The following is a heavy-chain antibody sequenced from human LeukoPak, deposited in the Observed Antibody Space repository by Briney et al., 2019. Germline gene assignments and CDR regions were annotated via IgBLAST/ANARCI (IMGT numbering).Heavy chain of an antibody. CDR1: GYTFTSYY. Sequence: GASVKVSCKASGYTFTSYYMHWVRQAPGQGLEGMGIINPSGGSTSYAQKFQGRVTMTRDMSTSTVYMELSSLRSEDTAVYYCARGPYHPYYYMDVWGKGTTVTVSS. J-gene: IGHJ6*03. CDR2: INPSGGST. CDR3: ARGPYHPYYYMDV. D-gene: IGHD1-14*01. V-gene: IGHV1-46*01.